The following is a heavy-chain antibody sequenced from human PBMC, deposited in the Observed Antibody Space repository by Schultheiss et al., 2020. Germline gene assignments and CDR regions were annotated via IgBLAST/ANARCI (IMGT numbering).Heavy chain of an antibody. J-gene: IGHJ4*02. D-gene: IGHD3-10*01. CDR1: GYNFNSYW. CDR2: IFAGDSDT. Sequence: GESLKISCKGSGYNFNSYWIGWVRQTPGKGLEWMGMIFAGDSDTRYSPSFQGQVTISADRSISTAYLQWGSLKASDTAMYYCTRGSYSDYWGQGTLGTVSS. CDR3: TRGSYSDY. V-gene: IGHV5-51*01.